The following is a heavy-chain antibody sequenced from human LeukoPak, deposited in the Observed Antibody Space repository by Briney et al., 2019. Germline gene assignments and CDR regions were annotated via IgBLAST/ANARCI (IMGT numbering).Heavy chain of an antibody. Sequence: PGGSLRLSCAASGFTFDDYAMHWVRQAPGKGLEWVSGISWNSGSIGYADSVKGRFTISRDNAKNSLYLQMNSLRAEDTALYYSAKGGLDHDAFDIWGQGTMVTVSS. CDR1: GFTFDDYA. CDR2: ISWNSGSI. CDR3: AKGGLDHDAFDI. D-gene: IGHD6-19*01. V-gene: IGHV3-9*01. J-gene: IGHJ3*02.